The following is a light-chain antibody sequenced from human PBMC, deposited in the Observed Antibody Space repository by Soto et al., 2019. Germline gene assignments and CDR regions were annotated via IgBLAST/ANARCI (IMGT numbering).Light chain of an antibody. CDR2: ATS. V-gene: IGKV3-20*01. CDR1: QIGSGNY. Sequence: ELVLTQSPGTLSLSPGDSAALSCKASQIGSGNYLSWYQQKSGQAPRLLIYATSTRAPGIPDRFSGSGSATDCSLIISRLEPEDSAVYVCQHFGYPQWTFGRGTKVDI. J-gene: IGKJ1*01. CDR3: QHFGYPQWT.